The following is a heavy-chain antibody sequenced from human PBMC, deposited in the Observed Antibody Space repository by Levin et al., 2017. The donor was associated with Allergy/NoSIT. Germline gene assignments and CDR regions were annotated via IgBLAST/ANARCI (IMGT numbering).Heavy chain of an antibody. CDR2: IKPDGSEK. J-gene: IGHJ4*02. CDR1: GFTFSTSW. Sequence: PSETLSLTCAVSGFTFSTSWMSWVRQVAENGLEWVATIKPDGSEKFYVDSVKGRFTISRDNTKNSLYLQLSSLRADDTAIYYCTKGSNWHGDYWGQGTLVTVSS. V-gene: IGHV3-7*04. CDR3: TKGSNWHGDY. D-gene: IGHD4-11*01.